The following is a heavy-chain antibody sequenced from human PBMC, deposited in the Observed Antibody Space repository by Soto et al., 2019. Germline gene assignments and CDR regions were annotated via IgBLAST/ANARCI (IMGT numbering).Heavy chain of an antibody. V-gene: IGHV1-69*01. CDR1: GGTFSSYA. CDR3: ARGGGLLWFGELPNYYYYGMDV. J-gene: IGHJ6*02. Sequence: QVQLVQSGAEVKKPGSSVKVSCKASGGTFSSYAISWVRQAPGQGLEWMGGIIPIFGTANYAQKFQGRVTITADESTSTAYMELSSLRSEDTAVYYCARGGGLLWFGELPNYYYYGMDVWGQGTTVTVSS. CDR2: IIPIFGTA. D-gene: IGHD3-10*01.